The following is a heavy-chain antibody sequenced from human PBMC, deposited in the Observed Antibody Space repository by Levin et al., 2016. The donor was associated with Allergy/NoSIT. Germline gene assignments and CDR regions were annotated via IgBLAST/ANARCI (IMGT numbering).Heavy chain of an antibody. CDR2: IIPSGGST. D-gene: IGHD2-2*01. CDR1: GYIFTHYY. J-gene: IGHJ4*02. V-gene: IGHV1-46*01. CDR3: ARSACSSTTCPDY. Sequence: ASVKVSCKASGYIFTHYYVHWVRQAPGQGLEWMGFIIPSGGSTIYAQKFQGRVTMTRDTSTSTVYMDLSSLTSEDTAVYYCARSACSSTTCPDYWGQGTLVTVSS.